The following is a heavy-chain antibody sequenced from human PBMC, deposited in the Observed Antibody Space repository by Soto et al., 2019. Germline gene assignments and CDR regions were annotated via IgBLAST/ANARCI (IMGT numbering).Heavy chain of an antibody. CDR2: IYYTGSS. CDR3: ARGPNYDFWSGYFRG. CDR1: GGSISSYY. V-gene: IGHV4-59*01. J-gene: IGHJ4*02. Sequence: QVQLQESGPGLVKPSETLSLTCSVSGGSISSYYWSWIRQPPGRGLAGIGYIYYTGSSNYNPSLKSRVTMSVDLSRNQFSLRLTSVTTADTAIYYCARGPNYDFWSGYFRGWGQGTLVTVSS. D-gene: IGHD3-3*01.